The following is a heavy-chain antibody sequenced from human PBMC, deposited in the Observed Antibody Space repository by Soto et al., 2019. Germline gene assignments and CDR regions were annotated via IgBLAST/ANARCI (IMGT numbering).Heavy chain of an antibody. V-gene: IGHV5-10-1*01. D-gene: IGHD5-18*01. CDR1: GYSFTSYW. CDR3: ARLAMDTRRGYYGMDV. J-gene: IGHJ6*02. Sequence: EVQLVQSGAEVKKPGESLRISCKGSGYSFTSYWISWVRQMPGKGLEWMGRIDPSDSYTNYSPSFQGHVTISADKSISTAYLQSSSLKASDTAMYYCARLAMDTRRGYYGMDVWGQGTTVTVSS. CDR2: IDPSDSYT.